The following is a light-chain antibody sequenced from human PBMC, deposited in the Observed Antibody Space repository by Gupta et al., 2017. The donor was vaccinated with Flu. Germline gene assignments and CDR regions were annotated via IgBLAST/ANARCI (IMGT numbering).Light chain of an antibody. CDR3: QSYDSSNVV. Sequence: NFMLTQPHSVSESPGKTVTISCTRSSGSIASNSVQWYQQRPGSSPTTVIYADNQRPSGVPDRFSGSIDSSSNSASLTISGLKTEDEADYYCQSYDSSNVVFGGGTKLTVL. CDR1: SGSIASNS. CDR2: ADN. V-gene: IGLV6-57*01. J-gene: IGLJ2*01.